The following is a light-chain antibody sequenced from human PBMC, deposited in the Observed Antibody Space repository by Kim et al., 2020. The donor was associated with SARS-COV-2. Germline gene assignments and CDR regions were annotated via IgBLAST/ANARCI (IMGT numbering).Light chain of an antibody. J-gene: IGLJ1*01. V-gene: IGLV3-21*04. CDR1: NIGSKS. CDR3: QVWDSSSDHV. Sequence: VAPGKTARITCGGNNIGSKSVHWYQQKPGQAPVLVIYYDSDRPSGIPERFSGSNSGNTATLTISRVEAGDEADYYCQVWDSSSDHVFGTGTKDTVL. CDR2: YDS.